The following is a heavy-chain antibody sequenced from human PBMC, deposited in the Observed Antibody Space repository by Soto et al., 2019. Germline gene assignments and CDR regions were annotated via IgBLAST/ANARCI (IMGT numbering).Heavy chain of an antibody. D-gene: IGHD3-9*01. CDR1: GGTFSSYA. J-gene: IGHJ6*02. Sequence: ASVKVSCKASGGTFSSYAISWVRQAPGQGLEWMGGIIPIFGTANYAQKFQGRVTITADKSTSTAYMELSSLRSEDTAVYYCARSEPNYDILTGYPDYYYYVMDVRGQRTTVTVSS. CDR3: ARSEPNYDILTGYPDYYYYVMDV. V-gene: IGHV1-69*06. CDR2: IIPIFGTA.